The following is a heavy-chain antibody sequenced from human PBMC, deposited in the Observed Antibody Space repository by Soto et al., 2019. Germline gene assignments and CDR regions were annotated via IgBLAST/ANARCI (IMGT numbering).Heavy chain of an antibody. Sequence: TGGSLRLSCAASGFTFSSYAMHWVRQAPGKGLEWVAVISYDGSNKYYADSVKGRFTISRDNSKNTLYLQMNSLRAEDTAVYYCARDDFTIFGVVIMGLGFDYWGQGTLVTVSS. CDR1: GFTFSSYA. CDR2: ISYDGSNK. D-gene: IGHD3-3*01. V-gene: IGHV3-30-3*01. J-gene: IGHJ4*02. CDR3: ARDDFTIFGVVIMGLGFDY.